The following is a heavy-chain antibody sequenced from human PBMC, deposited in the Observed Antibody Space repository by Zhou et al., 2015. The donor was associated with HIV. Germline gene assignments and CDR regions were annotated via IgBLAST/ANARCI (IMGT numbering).Heavy chain of an antibody. CDR1: GGTFSSNG. V-gene: IGHV1-69*06. Sequence: QVQLVQSGAEVKKPGSSVKVSCKASGGTFSSNGISWVRQAPGQGLEWLGGITPILGTAKYAQKFQDRVTITADRSTNTAYMELRSLRFDDTAVYYCARVPTEDYYYGMDVWGQGTTVTVSS. D-gene: IGHD1-1*01. J-gene: IGHJ6*02. CDR3: ARVPTEDYYYGMDV. CDR2: ITPILGTA.